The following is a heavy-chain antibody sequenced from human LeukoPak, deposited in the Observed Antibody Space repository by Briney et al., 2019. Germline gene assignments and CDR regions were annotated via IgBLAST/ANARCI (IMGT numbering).Heavy chain of an antibody. CDR2: IYSSGST. Sequence: SETLSLTCTVSGGSMTSYYWSWIRQPAGKGLEWIGRIYSSGSTNYNPSLKSRVTISLDTSKNQFSLKLSSVTAADTAVYYCARDLGDDSSGYSYYFDYWGQGTLVTVSS. CDR3: ARDLGDDSSGYSYYFDY. J-gene: IGHJ4*02. CDR1: GGSMTSYY. V-gene: IGHV4-4*07. D-gene: IGHD3-22*01.